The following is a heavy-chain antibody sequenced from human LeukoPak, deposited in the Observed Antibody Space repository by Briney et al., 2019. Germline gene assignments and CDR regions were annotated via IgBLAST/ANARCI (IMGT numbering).Heavy chain of an antibody. J-gene: IGHJ4*02. CDR3: ATGGLLDC. CDR1: GFTFSSYW. D-gene: IGHD1-1*01. Sequence: GSLRLSCAASGFTFSSYWMSWVRQAPGKGLEWVANRKQDGSEKNYVDSVKGRFTISRDNAKNSLYLQMNSLRADDTAVYSCATGGLLDCWGQGTLVTVFS. CDR2: RKQDGSEK. V-gene: IGHV3-7*03.